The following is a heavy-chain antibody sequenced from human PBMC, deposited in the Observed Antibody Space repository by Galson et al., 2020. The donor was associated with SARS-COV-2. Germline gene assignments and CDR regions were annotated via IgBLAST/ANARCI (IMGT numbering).Heavy chain of an antibody. V-gene: IGHV1-2*02. CDR3: ARGSTIATTGFRPPPFGY. CDR1: AYTFTDYY. Sequence: ASVKVSCKASAYTFTDYYMYWVRQAPGQGLESMGWINPKSGTTISAQKFQGRVTMTRDTSISTAYMELSGLRSDDTAIYYCARGSTIATTGFRPPPFGYWGQGTLVTVSS. CDR2: INPKSGTT. D-gene: IGHD6-13*01. J-gene: IGHJ4*02.